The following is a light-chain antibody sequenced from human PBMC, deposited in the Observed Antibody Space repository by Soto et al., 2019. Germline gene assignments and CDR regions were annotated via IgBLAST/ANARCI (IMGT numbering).Light chain of an antibody. CDR2: EVS. Sequence: QSALTQPPSAPGSPGQSVTISCTATTSDVGGYNYVSWYQQHPGKAPKLMIYEVSKRPSGVPDRFSGSKSGNTASLTVSGLQAEDEADYYCSSYAGSNNLVFGGGTKVTVL. J-gene: IGLJ2*01. CDR3: SSYAGSNNLV. CDR1: TSDVGGYNY. V-gene: IGLV2-8*01.